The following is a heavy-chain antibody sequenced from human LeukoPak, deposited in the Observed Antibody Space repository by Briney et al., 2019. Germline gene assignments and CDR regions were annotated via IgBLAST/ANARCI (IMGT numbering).Heavy chain of an antibody. Sequence: GGSLRLSCAASGFTFSDYYMSWIRQAPGKGLEWVSYISDDGRTIYYADSVRGRFTISRDNAKNSLYLQMNSLRADDTAVYHCARPLYSGWFGDPDYWGQGTLVTVSS. CDR2: ISDDGRTI. V-gene: IGHV3-11*01. CDR3: ARPLYSGWFGDPDY. D-gene: IGHD6-19*01. J-gene: IGHJ4*02. CDR1: GFTFSDYY.